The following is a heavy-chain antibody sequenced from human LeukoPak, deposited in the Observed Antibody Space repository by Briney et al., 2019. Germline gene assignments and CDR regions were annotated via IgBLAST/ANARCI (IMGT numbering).Heavy chain of an antibody. D-gene: IGHD6-19*01. CDR1: GDSFTSVTDY. CDR3: ARAQWLVRGGLYYFDY. J-gene: IGHJ4*02. CDR2: IYHSGST. V-gene: IGHV4-39*07. Sequence: SETLSLTCTVSGDSFTSVTDYWAWIRQPPGKGLEWIGSIYHSGSTYYNPSLKSRVTISVDTSKNQFSLKLSSVTAADTAVYYCARAQWLVRGGLYYFDYWGQGTLVTVSS.